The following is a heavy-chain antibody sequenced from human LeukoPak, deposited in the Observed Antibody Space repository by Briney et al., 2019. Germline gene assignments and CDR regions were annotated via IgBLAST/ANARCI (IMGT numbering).Heavy chain of an antibody. V-gene: IGHV1-24*01. J-gene: IGHJ4*02. CDR3: ARGPRTLDGWEPYYLDY. Sequence: ASVKVSCEVSGYTLTELSMHWVRQAPGKGLEWMGGFDPEDGETIYAQKFQGRVTMTEDTSTDTAYMELSSLRSEATAVYYCARGPRTLDGWEPYYLDYWGQGTLVTVSS. CDR1: GYTLTELS. CDR2: FDPEDGET. D-gene: IGHD1-26*01.